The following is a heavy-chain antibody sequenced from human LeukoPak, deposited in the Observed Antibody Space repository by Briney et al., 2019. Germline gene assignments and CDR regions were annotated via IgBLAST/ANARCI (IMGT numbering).Heavy chain of an antibody. CDR3: AADTIFGVVIYNY. Sequence: PSETLSLTCAVYGGSFSGYHWSWIRQPPGKGLEWIGEINHSGSTNYNPSLKSRVTISVDTSKNQFSLKLSSVTAADTAVYYCAADTIFGVVIYNYWGQGTLVTVSS. J-gene: IGHJ4*02. V-gene: IGHV4-34*01. CDR1: GGSFSGYH. CDR2: INHSGST. D-gene: IGHD3-3*01.